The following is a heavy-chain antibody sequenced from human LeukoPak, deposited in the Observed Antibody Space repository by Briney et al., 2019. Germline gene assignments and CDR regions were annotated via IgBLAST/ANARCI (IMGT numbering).Heavy chain of an antibody. CDR2: IYHSGST. J-gene: IGHJ6*03. CDR3: ARDSGYYGSGSYRASYYYYMDV. D-gene: IGHD3-10*01. CDR1: GYSISSGYY. V-gene: IGHV4-38-2*02. Sequence: SETLSLTCTVSGYSISSGYYWGWIRQPPGKGLEWIGSIYHSGSTYYNPSLKSRVTISVDTSKNQFSLKLSSVTAADTAVYYCARDSGYYGSGSYRASYYYYMDVWGKGTTVTISS.